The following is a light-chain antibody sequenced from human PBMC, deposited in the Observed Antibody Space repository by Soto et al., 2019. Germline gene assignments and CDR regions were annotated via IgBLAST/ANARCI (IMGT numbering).Light chain of an antibody. CDR1: QRVSGSS. Sequence: VLTQSPGTLSLSPGDRATLSCRASQRVSGSSLAWYQQKPGQAPRLLIYGGSNRATGVPDRFSGSGSGADFTLTIGRLEPEDFAVYHCQQYGNSPSFGQGTKLEIK. CDR2: GGS. CDR3: QQYGNSPS. J-gene: IGKJ2*01. V-gene: IGKV3-20*01.